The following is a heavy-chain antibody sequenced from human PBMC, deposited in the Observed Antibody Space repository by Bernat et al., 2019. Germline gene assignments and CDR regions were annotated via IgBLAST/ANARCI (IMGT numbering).Heavy chain of an antibody. J-gene: IGHJ4*02. V-gene: IGHV3-30*03. CDR1: GFTFSSYG. Sequence: QVQLVESGGGVVQPGRSLRLSCAASGFTFSSYGMHWVRQAPGKGLEWVAVIAYDGSNKYYADSVKGRFTISRDNSKNTLYLQMNSLRAEDTAVYYCATDQNYGAYLPVDYWGQGPLVTVSS. D-gene: IGHD4-17*01. CDR2: IAYDGSNK. CDR3: ATDQNYGAYLPVDY.